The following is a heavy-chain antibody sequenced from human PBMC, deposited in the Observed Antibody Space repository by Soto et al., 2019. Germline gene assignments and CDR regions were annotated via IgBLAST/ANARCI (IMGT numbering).Heavy chain of an antibody. CDR3: ARVTPGNNLYYFSGLDV. CDR1: GFNFGTYA. V-gene: IGHV3-30-3*01. CDR2: IAYDGINT. Sequence: GSLRLSCVASGFNFGTYAIHWVRQAPGKGLQWVALIAYDGINTYYADSVKGRFTISRDNSKNTLHLQMNSLRPEDTGVYFCARVTPGNNLYYFSGLDVWGQGTSVTVSS. D-gene: IGHD1-1*01. J-gene: IGHJ6*02.